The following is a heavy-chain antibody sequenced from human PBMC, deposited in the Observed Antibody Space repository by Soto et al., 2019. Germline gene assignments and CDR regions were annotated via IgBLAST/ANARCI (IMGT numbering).Heavy chain of an antibody. CDR2: INAYNGNT. Sequence: ASVKVSCKASGYTFTSYGISWVLQAPGQGLEWMGWINAYNGNTNYAQKLQGRVTMTKDTSTSTAYMELSSLRSEDTAVYYCATDLTLYYDSSQRDYWGQRTLVTVSS. J-gene: IGHJ4*02. V-gene: IGHV1-18*01. CDR3: ATDLTLYYDSSQRDY. D-gene: IGHD3-22*01. CDR1: GYTFTSYG.